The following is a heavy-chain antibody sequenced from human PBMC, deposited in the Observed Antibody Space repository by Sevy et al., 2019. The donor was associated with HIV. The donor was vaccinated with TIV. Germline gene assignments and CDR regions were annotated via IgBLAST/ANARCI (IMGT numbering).Heavy chain of an antibody. J-gene: IGHJ6*02. Sequence: GGSLRLSCAASGFTFSSFSMNWVRQAPGKGPEWISYISTRSSAIYYEDSMKGRFTISRDNSKNSLYLQMNSLRAEDKAVYYCARESASGTPEWVYYYYYNMDVWGQGTTVTVSS. CDR1: GFTFSSFS. D-gene: IGHD6-13*01. CDR3: ARESASGTPEWVYYYYYNMDV. CDR2: ISTRSSAI. V-gene: IGHV3-48*01.